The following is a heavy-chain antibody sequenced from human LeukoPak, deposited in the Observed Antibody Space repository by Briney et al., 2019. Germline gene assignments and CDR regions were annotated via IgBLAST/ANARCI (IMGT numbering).Heavy chain of an antibody. CDR2: ISSSSSTI. J-gene: IGHJ3*02. CDR1: GFSFSTYA. CDR3: ARDTVVTPDAFDI. V-gene: IGHV3-48*04. Sequence: PGGSLRLSCAASGFSFSTYAMSWVRQAPGKGLEWVSYISSSSSTIYYADSVKGRFTISRDNAKNSLYLQMNSLRAEDTAVYYCARDTVVTPDAFDIWGQGTMVTVSS. D-gene: IGHD4-23*01.